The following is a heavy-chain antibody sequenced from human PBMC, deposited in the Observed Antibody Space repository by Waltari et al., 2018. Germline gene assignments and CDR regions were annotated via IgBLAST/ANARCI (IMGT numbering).Heavy chain of an antibody. CDR3: ATFSNWVHDTFDI. CDR1: GFSGSNRY. Sequence: EVQLVESGGGWIQPGGSLRLSCAASGFSGSNRYVSWVRQAPGKGLEWISFIYGVDSTLYVDSVKGRFTVSRDNSKNTVHLQMNSVRVDDTAVYYCATFSNWVHDTFDIWGQGTLVSVSS. J-gene: IGHJ3*02. V-gene: IGHV3-53*01. CDR2: IYGVDST. D-gene: IGHD3-16*01.